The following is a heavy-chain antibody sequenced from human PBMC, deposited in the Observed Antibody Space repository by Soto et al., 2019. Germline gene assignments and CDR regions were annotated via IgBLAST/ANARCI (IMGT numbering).Heavy chain of an antibody. D-gene: IGHD6-19*01. J-gene: IGHJ4*02. CDR1: GYTFTTYP. V-gene: IGHV1-18*01. CDR3: AREGSGWDFDL. CDR2: ISTHNGNT. Sequence: ASVKVSCKASGYTFTTYPITWVRQAPGHGLEWLGWISTHNGNTNFAQGLQDRVSMTRDTSTNTAYLELRSLRSDDTAVYFCAREGSGWDFDLWGQGTPVTVSS.